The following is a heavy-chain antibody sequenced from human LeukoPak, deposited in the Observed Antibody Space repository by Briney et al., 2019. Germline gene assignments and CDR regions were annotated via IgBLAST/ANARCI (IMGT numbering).Heavy chain of an antibody. V-gene: IGHV4-30-2*01. CDR3: ARANLGGSGYYYYFDY. CDR1: GGSISSGGYS. J-gene: IGHJ4*02. Sequence: TPSETLSLTCAVSGGSISSGGYSWSWIRQPPGKGLEWIGYIYHSGSTYYNPSLKSRVTISVDRSKNQFSLKLSSVTAADTAVYYCARANLGGSGYYYYFDYWGQGTLVTVSS. D-gene: IGHD3-22*01. CDR2: IYHSGST.